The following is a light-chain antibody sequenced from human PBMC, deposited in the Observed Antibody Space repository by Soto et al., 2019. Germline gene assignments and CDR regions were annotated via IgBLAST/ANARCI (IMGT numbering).Light chain of an antibody. Sequence: EILLTQSPSTLSLSPGEGVTLSCRASQSVTVNSLARYQQKPGQAPRLLIYAASTRAAAVPDRFTGSGSGTDFAITISRLEPEDFGVYYCQQYGDSPLTSGPGTKVDIK. CDR2: AAS. V-gene: IGKV3-20*01. J-gene: IGKJ3*01. CDR1: QSVTVNS. CDR3: QQYGDSPLT.